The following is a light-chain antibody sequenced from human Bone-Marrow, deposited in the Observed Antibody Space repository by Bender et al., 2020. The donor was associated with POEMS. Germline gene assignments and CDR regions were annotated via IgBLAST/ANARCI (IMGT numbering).Light chain of an antibody. CDR1: VANYNL. J-gene: IGLJ3*02. Sequence: QSALTHPASVSGSPGQSITISCTDVANYNLVSWYQQHPGKAPKLMIYEDSERPSGVSDRFSGSKSGNTASLTVSGLQAEDEADYYCQSYDNSLGGWVFGGGTKLTVL. CDR3: QSYDNSLGGWV. V-gene: IGLV2-14*02. CDR2: EDS.